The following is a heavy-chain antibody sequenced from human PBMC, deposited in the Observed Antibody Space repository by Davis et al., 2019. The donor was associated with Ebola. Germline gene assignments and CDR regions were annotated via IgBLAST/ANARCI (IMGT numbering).Heavy chain of an antibody. CDR1: GFTFSSYA. Sequence: GESLKISCAASGFTFSSYAMHWVRQAPGKGLEWVSVIYSGGSTYYADSVKGRFTISRDNSKNTLYLQMNSLRAEDTAVYYCARGGRSWPYWGQGTLVTVSS. D-gene: IGHD6-13*01. CDR2: IYSGGST. J-gene: IGHJ4*02. V-gene: IGHV3-53*01. CDR3: ARGGRSWPY.